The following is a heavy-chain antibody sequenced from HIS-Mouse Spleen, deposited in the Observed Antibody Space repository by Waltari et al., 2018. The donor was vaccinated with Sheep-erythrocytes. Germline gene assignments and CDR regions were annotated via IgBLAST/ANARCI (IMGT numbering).Heavy chain of an antibody. CDR3: AHRQSAAAGTFNWFDP. V-gene: IGHV2-5*01. D-gene: IGHD6-13*01. CDR2: IYWNDDK. Sequence: QITLKESGPTLVKPTQTLTLTCTFSGFSLSTSGVGVGWIRQPPGKALEWLALIYWNDDKRYSPSLKSRLTITKDNSKNQVVLTMTNMDPVDTATYYCAHRQSAAAGTFNWFDPWGQGTLVTVSS. J-gene: IGHJ5*02. CDR1: GFSLSTSGVG.